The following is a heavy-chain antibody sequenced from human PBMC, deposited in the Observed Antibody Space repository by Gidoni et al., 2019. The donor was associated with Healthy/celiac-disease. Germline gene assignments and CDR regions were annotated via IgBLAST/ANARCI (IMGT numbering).Heavy chain of an antibody. D-gene: IGHD3-3*01. CDR2: IWYDGSNK. CDR1: GFTFSSYG. V-gene: IGHV3-33*01. J-gene: IGHJ6*02. Sequence: QVQLVESGGGVVQPGRSLRLSCAASGFTFSSYGMHWVRQAPGKGLEWVAVIWYDGSNKYYADSVKGRFTISRDNSKNTLYLQMNSLRAEDTAVYYCARSGAPNYDFWSGYGMDVWGQGTTVTVSS. CDR3: ARSGAPNYDFWSGYGMDV.